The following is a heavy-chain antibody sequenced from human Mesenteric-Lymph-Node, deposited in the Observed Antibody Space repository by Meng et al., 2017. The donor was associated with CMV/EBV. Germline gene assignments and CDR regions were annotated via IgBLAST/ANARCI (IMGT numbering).Heavy chain of an antibody. J-gene: IGHJ4*02. CDR3: ARVTRGYFDF. D-gene: IGHD4-23*01. CDR1: GFAVSSNY. CDR2: IYAGGST. V-gene: IGHV3-53*01. Sequence: GESLKISCAASGFAVSSNYMSWVRQAPGKGLEWISVIYAGGSTSHADSVRGRFTISRDNAKNSLYLQMNSLRAEDTAFYYCARVTRGYFDFWGQGTLVTVSS.